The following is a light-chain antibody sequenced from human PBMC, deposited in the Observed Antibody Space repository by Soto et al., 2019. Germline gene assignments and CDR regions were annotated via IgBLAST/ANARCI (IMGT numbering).Light chain of an antibody. CDR3: QQYNTSPRT. J-gene: IGKJ1*01. Sequence: EIVLTQSPSTLSLSVGERSTLTCRASQSVRNYLAWYQQKPVQAPRLLIYGSSNRATGIPDRFSGSGSGTDFTLTISRLEPEDFAVYYCQQYNTSPRTFGQGTKVDI. V-gene: IGKV3-20*01. CDR2: GSS. CDR1: QSVRNY.